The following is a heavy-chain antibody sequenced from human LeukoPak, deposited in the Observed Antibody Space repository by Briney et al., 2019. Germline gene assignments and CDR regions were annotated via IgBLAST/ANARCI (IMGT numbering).Heavy chain of an antibody. Sequence: SETLSLTCTVSGGSITGYYWSWIRQPAGKGLEWIGRIYSAGSTIYNPSLKSRVTISVDRSKNQFSLKPNSVTAADTAVYYCARGVLTYSYETNVADARIGLDPWGQGTLVTVSS. J-gene: IGHJ5*02. CDR1: GGSITGYY. CDR2: IYSAGST. D-gene: IGHD3-22*01. V-gene: IGHV4-4*07. CDR3: ARGVLTYSYETNVADARIGLDP.